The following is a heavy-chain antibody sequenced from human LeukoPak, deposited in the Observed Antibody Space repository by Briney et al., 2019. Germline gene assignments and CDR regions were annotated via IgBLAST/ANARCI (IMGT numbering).Heavy chain of an antibody. CDR2: ISYDGSNK. D-gene: IGHD4-17*01. CDR3: AKDISYGGIYYFDY. V-gene: IGHV3-30-3*01. CDR1: GFTFSSYA. J-gene: IGHJ4*02. Sequence: PGRSLRLSCAASGFTFSSYAMQWVRQAPGKGLEWVAVISYDGSNKYYADSVKGRFTISRDNAKNSLYLQMNSLRAEDTALYYCAKDISYGGIYYFDYWGQGTLVTVSS.